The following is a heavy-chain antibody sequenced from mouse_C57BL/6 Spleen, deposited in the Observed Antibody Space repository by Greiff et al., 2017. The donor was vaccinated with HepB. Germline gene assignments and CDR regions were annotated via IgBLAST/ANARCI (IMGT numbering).Heavy chain of an antibody. CDR1: GYTFTSYW. D-gene: IGHD2-4*01. Sequence: VQLQQSGAELAKPGASVTLSCKASGYTFTSYWMHWVKQRPGEGLEWIGYINPSSGYTKYNQKFKNKATLTADKSSSPAYMQLSSLTYEDSAVYDCARGLDYFDYWGQGTTLTVSS. V-gene: IGHV1-7*01. J-gene: IGHJ2*01. CDR2: INPSSGYT. CDR3: ARGLDYFDY.